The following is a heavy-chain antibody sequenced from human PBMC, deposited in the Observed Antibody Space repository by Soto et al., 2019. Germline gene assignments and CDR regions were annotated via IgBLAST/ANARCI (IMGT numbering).Heavy chain of an antibody. CDR1: GASISSYY. Sequence: SETLSLTCTVCGASISSYYWSWIRQPPGKGLEWIGYIYYSGSTNYNPSLKSRVTISVDTSKNQFSLKLSSVIAADTAVYYCARMDTAMVDFDYWGQGTPVTVSS. J-gene: IGHJ4*02. CDR3: ARMDTAMVDFDY. D-gene: IGHD5-18*01. CDR2: IYYSGST. V-gene: IGHV4-59*08.